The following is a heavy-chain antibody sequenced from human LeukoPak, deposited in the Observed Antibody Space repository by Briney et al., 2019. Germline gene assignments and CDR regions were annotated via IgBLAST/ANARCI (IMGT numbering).Heavy chain of an antibody. CDR2: INPNSGGT. CDR3: ARDPEYCTNGVCYIEGY. CDR1: GYTFTGYY. J-gene: IGHJ4*02. D-gene: IGHD2-8*01. Sequence: ASVKVSCKASGYTFTGYYMHWVRQAPGQGLGWMGRINPNSGGTNYAQKFQGRVTMTRDTSISTAYMELSRLRSDDTAVYYCARDPEYCTNGVCYIEGYWGQGTLVTVSS. V-gene: IGHV1-2*06.